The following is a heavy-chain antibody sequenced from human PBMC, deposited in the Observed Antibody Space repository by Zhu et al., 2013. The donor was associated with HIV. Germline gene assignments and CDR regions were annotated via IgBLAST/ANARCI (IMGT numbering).Heavy chain of an antibody. CDR3: ARRSEISGWYSLDY. J-gene: IGHJ4*02. Sequence: VQLVQSGTEVRKPGPSVKVSCKASGGTFSNYAFSWVRQAPGQGLEWMGGIIPMFGTPNYAQKFQGRVTITTNISTSTAYVELSSLRFEDTAVYYCARRSEISGWYSLDYWGQGTLVTVSS. CDR1: GGTFSNYA. CDR2: IIPMFGTP. V-gene: IGHV1-69*06. D-gene: IGHD6-19*01.